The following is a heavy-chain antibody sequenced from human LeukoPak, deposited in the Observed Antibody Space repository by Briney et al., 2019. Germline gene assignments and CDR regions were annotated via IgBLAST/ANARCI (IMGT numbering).Heavy chain of an antibody. V-gene: IGHV4-39*01. D-gene: IGHD3-22*01. J-gene: IGHJ6*03. CDR3: ARRGGYHSPDDYYYYYMDV. Sequence: SETLSLTCTVSGDSISSSNSYWGWIRQPPGKGLEWIGSIYYSGNTYYNASLKSRVTISVDTSKNQFSLKLSSVTAADTAVYYCARRGGYHSPDDYYYYYMDVWGKGTTVTISS. CDR2: IYYSGNT. CDR1: GDSISSSNSY.